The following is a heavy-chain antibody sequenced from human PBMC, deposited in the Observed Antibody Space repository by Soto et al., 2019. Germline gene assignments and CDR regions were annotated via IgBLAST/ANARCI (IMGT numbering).Heavy chain of an antibody. D-gene: IGHD1-7*01. J-gene: IGHJ6*02. CDR2: INPNSGGT. CDR1: GYTFTGYY. V-gene: IGHV1-2*04. Sequence: ASVKVSCKASGYTFTGYYMHWVRQAPGQGLEWMGWINPNSGGTNYAQKFQGWVTMTRDTSISTAYMGLSRLGSDDTAVYYCARALNYVPSAYYYGMDVWGQGTTVTVSS. CDR3: ARALNYVPSAYYYGMDV.